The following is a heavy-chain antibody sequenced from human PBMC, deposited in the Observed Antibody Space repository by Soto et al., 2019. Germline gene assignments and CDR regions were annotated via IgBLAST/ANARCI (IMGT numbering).Heavy chain of an antibody. D-gene: IGHD2-2*01. CDR2: VYYSGST. CDR3: ARLPAATFDY. J-gene: IGHJ4*02. CDR1: GGSISSYY. V-gene: IGHV4-59*08. Sequence: SETLSLTCTVSGGSISSYYWSWIRQPPGKGLEWIGYVYYSGSTISNPSLKSRVTISIDTSKNQFSLKMSSVTAADTAVYYCARLPAATFDYWGQGTLVTVSS.